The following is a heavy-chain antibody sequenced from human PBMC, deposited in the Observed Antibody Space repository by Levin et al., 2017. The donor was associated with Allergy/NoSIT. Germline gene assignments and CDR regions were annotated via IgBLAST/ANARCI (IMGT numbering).Heavy chain of an antibody. D-gene: IGHD3-22*01. CDR2: IKSTSDGETK. J-gene: IGHJ4*02. V-gene: IGHV3-15*01. CDR1: GLTFASTW. Sequence: GGSLRLSCATSGLTFASTWINWIRQAPGKGLEWVAHIKSTSDGETKDYGAAVKGRFSVSRDDSKKILYLQMNSLKIEDTGVYYCTILLRPRDYWWQGTLVTVSS. CDR3: TILLRPRDY.